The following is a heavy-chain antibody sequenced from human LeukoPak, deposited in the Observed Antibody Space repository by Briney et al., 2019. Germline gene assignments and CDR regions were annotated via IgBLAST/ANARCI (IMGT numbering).Heavy chain of an antibody. Sequence: SETLSLTCTVSGGSISSYYWSWIRQPPRKGLEWIGYIYYSGSTNYHPSLKSRVTISVDTSKNQFSLKLSSVTAADTAVYYCARAGYGLWYFDLWGRGTLVTVSS. D-gene: IGHD5-18*01. V-gene: IGHV4-59*01. CDR3: ARAGYGLWYFDL. CDR2: IYYSGST. J-gene: IGHJ2*01. CDR1: GGSISSYY.